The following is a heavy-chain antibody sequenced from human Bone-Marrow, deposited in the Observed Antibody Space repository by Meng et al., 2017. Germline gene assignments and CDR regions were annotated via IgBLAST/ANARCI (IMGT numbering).Heavy chain of an antibody. V-gene: IGHV3-33*01. Sequence: GESLKISCAASGFTFSSYGMHWVRQAPGKGLEWVAVIWYDGSNKYYADSVKGRFTISRDNSKNTLYLQMNSLRAEDTAVYYCARSISYYDYVWGSADHYYGMDVWGQGTTVTVSS. CDR3: ARSISYYDYVWGSADHYYGMDV. D-gene: IGHD3-16*01. J-gene: IGHJ6*02. CDR2: IWYDGSNK. CDR1: GFTFSSYG.